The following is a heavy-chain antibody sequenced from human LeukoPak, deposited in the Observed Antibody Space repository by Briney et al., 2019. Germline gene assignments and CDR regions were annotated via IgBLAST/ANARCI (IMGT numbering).Heavy chain of an antibody. CDR2: MNPNSGNT. Sequence: ASVKVSCKASGYTFTSYDINWVRQATGQGLEWMGWMNPNSGNTGYAQKFQGRVTMTRNTSISTAYMELSSLRSEDTAVYYYARGGYCSGGSCYRNWFDPWGQGTLVTVSS. CDR1: GYTFTSYD. D-gene: IGHD2-15*01. J-gene: IGHJ5*02. V-gene: IGHV1-8*01. CDR3: ARGGYCSGGSCYRNWFDP.